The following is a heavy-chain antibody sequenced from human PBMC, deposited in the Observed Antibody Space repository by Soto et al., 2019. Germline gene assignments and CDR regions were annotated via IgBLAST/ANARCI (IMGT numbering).Heavy chain of an antibody. CDR2: INPKSGDT. Sequence: ASVKVSCKASGYSFTDYHIHWVRQAPGQGLEWLGRINPKSGDTIYAQKFQDRVTMTCDTSVSTAYLELSSLSSDDTALYYCARYGTRGDWWGLGTQVTVSS. CDR3: ARYGTRGDW. CDR1: GYSFTDYH. D-gene: IGHD3-10*01. J-gene: IGHJ5*01. V-gene: IGHV1-2*06.